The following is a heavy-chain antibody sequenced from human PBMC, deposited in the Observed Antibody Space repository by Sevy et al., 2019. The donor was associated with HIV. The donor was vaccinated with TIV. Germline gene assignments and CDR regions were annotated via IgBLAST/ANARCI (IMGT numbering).Heavy chain of an antibody. CDR2: MSWDGGST. D-gene: IGHD3-3*01. Sequence: GGSLRLSCSASGFTFDDYTMNWVRQAPGKGLEWVSLMSWDGGSTYYADSVKGRFTISRDNSKNSLYLQMYSLKIEDTALYYCAKDRGFDYGMDVWGQGTTVTVSS. CDR1: GFTFDDYT. V-gene: IGHV3-43*01. CDR3: AKDRGFDYGMDV. J-gene: IGHJ6*02.